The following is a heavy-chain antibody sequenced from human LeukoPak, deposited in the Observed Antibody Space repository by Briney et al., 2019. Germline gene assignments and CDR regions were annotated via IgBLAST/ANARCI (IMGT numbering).Heavy chain of an antibody. CDR3: ARRMDYASGGNWFDP. D-gene: IGHD3-10*01. J-gene: IGHJ5*02. Sequence: SETLSLTCSVSGDSISGYYWSWIRQAPGKGLEWIGCIHYSGSTNYNPSHKRRVTVALDTSKKQFSLKLSPVTAADTAVYYCARRMDYASGGNWFDPWGQGTLVIVSS. V-gene: IGHV4-59*08. CDR1: GDSISGYY. CDR2: IHYSGST.